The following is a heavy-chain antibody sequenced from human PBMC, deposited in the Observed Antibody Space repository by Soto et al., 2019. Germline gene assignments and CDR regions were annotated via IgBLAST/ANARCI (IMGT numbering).Heavy chain of an antibody. CDR2: ISGSGART. CDR3: AKVDFGSNSCSRAYDV. D-gene: IGHD1-26*01. J-gene: IGHJ3*01. CDR1: GCIFSNFV. Sequence: DVQLLESGGELVQPGESLRLSCEASGCIFSNFVMNWVRQSPGKGLEWVSTISGSGARTFYPDALKGRFTVSRDISKNTLFLQMNSLRGEDTAIYYCAKVDFGSNSCSRAYDVWGQGTMVTVS. V-gene: IGHV3-23*01.